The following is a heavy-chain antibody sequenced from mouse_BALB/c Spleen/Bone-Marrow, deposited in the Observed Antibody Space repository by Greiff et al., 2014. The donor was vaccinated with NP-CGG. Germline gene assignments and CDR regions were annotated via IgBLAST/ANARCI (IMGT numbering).Heavy chain of an antibody. CDR2: IDPYSGGS. J-gene: IGHJ4*01. CDR3: ARRVYYDYYAMDY. Sequence: EVQLQQSGPELVKPGASVKVSCKASGYTSTNYNMYWVKQSHGKSLEWIGYIDPYSGGSRYNQNFKGKATLTVDKSSSTAYMHLNSLTSEDSAVYYCARRVYYDYYAMDYWGQGTSVTVSS. CDR1: GYTSTNYN. V-gene: IGHV1S135*01. D-gene: IGHD1-1*01.